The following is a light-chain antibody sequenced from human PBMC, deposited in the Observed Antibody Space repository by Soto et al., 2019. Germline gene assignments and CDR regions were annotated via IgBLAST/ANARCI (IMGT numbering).Light chain of an antibody. CDR1: QSISTW. Sequence: DIQMTQSPYTLSASIGDRVTITCRASQSISTWLAWYQQKPGKAPKLLIYDASSLKSGVPSRFRGSGSGTEFTLTISSLQPDDFAVYYCQQYGDWPPDTFGQGTKLEI. CDR3: QQYGDWPPDT. J-gene: IGKJ2*01. V-gene: IGKV1-5*01. CDR2: DAS.